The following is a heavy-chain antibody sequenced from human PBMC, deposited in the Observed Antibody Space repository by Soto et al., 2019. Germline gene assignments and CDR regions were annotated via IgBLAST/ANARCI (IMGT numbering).Heavy chain of an antibody. Sequence: QVQLVESGGGVVQPGRSLRLSCAASGFVFGNYAMHWVRQAPGKGPEWMTVIGHDGINKYYADSVRGRFTISRDDSKNTLYLQMNSLRVEDSAVYYCARDSVPGAPDYYDYWGQGTLVTVSS. CDR1: GFVFGNYA. CDR3: ARDSVPGAPDYYDY. V-gene: IGHV3-30*04. CDR2: IGHDGINK. D-gene: IGHD3-10*01. J-gene: IGHJ4*02.